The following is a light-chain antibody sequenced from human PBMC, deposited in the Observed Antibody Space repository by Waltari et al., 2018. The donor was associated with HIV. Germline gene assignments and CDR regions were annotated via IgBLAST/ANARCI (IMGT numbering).Light chain of an antibody. Sequence: EIVMTQSPATLSVSPGERATLSCRASQSISSNLAWYQQKPGQAPRLLIYGVSTRTTGTPARFSGSGSGTYFTLTISSLQSEDFAVYYCQQFNSWPRTFGPGTKVET. CDR2: GVS. J-gene: IGKJ1*01. V-gene: IGKV3-15*01. CDR1: QSISSN. CDR3: QQFNSWPRT.